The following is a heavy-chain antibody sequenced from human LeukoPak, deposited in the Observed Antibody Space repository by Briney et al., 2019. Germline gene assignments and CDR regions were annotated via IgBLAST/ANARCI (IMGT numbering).Heavy chain of an antibody. CDR3: ATVGEYGVGVGRYFDD. D-gene: IGHD1-26*01. CDR1: GVTLCVYS. J-gene: IGHJ4*02. V-gene: IGHV3-21*01. CDR2: ISSSSSYI. Sequence: PGGSLTLSCAASGVTLCVYSMDWVRQAPGKWRELVTSISSSSSYIYYAESVNGRFTISGDNAKNALYLQMNSLRAEDTAVYYCATVGEYGVGVGRYFDDWGQGTLVTVSS.